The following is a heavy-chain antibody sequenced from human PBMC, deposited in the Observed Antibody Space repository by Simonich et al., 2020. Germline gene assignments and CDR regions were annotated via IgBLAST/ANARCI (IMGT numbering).Heavy chain of an antibody. Sequence: QVQLVQSGAEVKKPGASVKVSCKASGYTFTSYGISWVRQAPGQGLEWMGRIIAYNGNTHDANELNGRITMTTDKTTSTAYRELRSLRSDDTAVYYCARASRGTWWYYYFDYWGQGTLVTVSS. CDR1: GYTFTSYG. CDR2: IIAYNGNT. D-gene: IGHD2-15*01. CDR3: ARASRGTWWYYYFDY. J-gene: IGHJ4*02. V-gene: IGHV1-18*01.